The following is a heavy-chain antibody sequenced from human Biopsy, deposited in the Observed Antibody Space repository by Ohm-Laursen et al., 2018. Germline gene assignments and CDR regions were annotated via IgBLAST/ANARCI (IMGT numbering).Heavy chain of an antibody. CDR2: IIPILRTT. V-gene: IGHV1-69*11. CDR1: GYTFTSYG. CDR3: AREAIGYQLPCDD. D-gene: IGHD2-2*01. Sequence: SVKVSCKASGYTFTSYGISWVRQAPGQGLEWMGRIIPILRTTAYAQAFLGRVTITADSPTSTVDMELTSLTSDDTAVYFCAREAIGYQLPCDDWGQGTLVTVSS. J-gene: IGHJ4*02.